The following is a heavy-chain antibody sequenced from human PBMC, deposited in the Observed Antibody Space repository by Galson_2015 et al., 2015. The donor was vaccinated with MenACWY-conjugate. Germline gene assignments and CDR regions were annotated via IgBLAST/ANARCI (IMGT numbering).Heavy chain of an antibody. Sequence: SLRLSCAASGFTFSTYSMNWVRQAPGKGLEWVSSIGSRDNKYYADSVKGRFTISRDNAKNSLYLQMNSLRAEDTAVYYCARESFAGEFDYWGQRTLVTVSS. D-gene: IGHD3-16*01. CDR3: ARESFAGEFDY. J-gene: IGHJ4*02. CDR1: GFTFSTYS. V-gene: IGHV3-21*01. CDR2: IGSRDNK.